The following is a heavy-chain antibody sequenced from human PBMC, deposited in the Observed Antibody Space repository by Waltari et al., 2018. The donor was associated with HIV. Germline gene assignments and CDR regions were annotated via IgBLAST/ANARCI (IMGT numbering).Heavy chain of an antibody. V-gene: IGHV3-74*01. J-gene: IGHJ1*01. CDR1: GFTFSTSW. Sequence: EVQLVESGGDLVQPGGSLRLSCVASGFTFSTSWMHWVRRAPGKGLGWVSRNKSEASSTNYADSGKGRVTISRDSAKNTLYRQMNRLRPEDTAVYYCARVGSWSAPGQNWGQGTLVTVSS. D-gene: IGHD6-13*01. CDR2: NKSEASST. CDR3: ARVGSWSAPGQN.